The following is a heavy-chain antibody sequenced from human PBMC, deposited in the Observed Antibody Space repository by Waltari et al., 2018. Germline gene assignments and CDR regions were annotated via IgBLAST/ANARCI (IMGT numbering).Heavy chain of an antibody. Sequence: QVQLVESGGGVVQPGRSLRLSCETSGFTFSSYGMHWVRRAPGKGLEWVAVIWYDGSDKYYADSVKGRITISRDNSKNTLYLQMNSLRAEDTAVYYCTRDSSGTGFYWGQGTLVIVSS. V-gene: IGHV3-33*01. CDR1: GFTFSSYG. J-gene: IGHJ4*02. CDR2: IWYDGSDK. D-gene: IGHD7-27*01. CDR3: TRDSSGTGFY.